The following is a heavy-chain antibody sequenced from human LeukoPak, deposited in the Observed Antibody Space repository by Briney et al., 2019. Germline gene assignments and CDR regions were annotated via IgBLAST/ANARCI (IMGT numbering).Heavy chain of an antibody. CDR2: INPNSGGT. V-gene: IGHV1-2*02. J-gene: IGHJ6*02. D-gene: IGHD7-27*01. CDR3: ARVWGPLGYYGRDV. Sequence: ASAKVSCKASGYTFTGYYMHWVRQAPGQGLEWMGWINPNSGGTNYAQKFQGRVTMTRDTSISTAYMELSRLRSDDTAVYYCARVWGPLGYYGRDVWGQGTTVTVSS. CDR1: GYTFTGYY.